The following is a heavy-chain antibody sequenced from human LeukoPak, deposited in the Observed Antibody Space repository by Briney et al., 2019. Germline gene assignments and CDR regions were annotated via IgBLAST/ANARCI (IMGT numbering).Heavy chain of an antibody. CDR2: IYYSGGT. J-gene: IGHJ4*02. CDR1: GWSVSSGSYY. V-gene: IGHV4-61*01. Sequence: TSETLSLTCTVSGWSVSSGSYYWSWVRQSPGKGLEWIGYIYYSGGTNYNPSLNSRVTISVDTSKNQFSLKLSSVTAADTAVYYCARGYSSSWRRGFDYWGQGTLVTVSS. D-gene: IGHD6-13*01. CDR3: ARGYSSSWRRGFDY.